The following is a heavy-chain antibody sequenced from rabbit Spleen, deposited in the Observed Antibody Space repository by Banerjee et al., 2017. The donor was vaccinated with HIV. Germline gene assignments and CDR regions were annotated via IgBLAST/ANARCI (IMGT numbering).Heavy chain of an antibody. V-gene: IGHV1S7*01. J-gene: IGHJ4*01. CDR2: IDPVFGIT. Sequence: QLEESAGGLVQPGGSLKLSCKASGFTLSSYYTNWVRQAPGKGLEWIGYIDPVFGITYYANWVNGRFSISRENAQNTVFLQMTSLTAADTATYFCVRVLLSGSGRSLWGQGTLVTVS. CDR1: GFTLSSYY. D-gene: IGHD1-1*01. CDR3: VRVLLSGSGRSL.